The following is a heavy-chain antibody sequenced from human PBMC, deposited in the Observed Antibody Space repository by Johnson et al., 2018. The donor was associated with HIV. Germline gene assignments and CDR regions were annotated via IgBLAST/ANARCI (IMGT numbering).Heavy chain of an antibody. CDR2: IYSGGNT. Sequence: MLLVESGGGLVQPGGSLRISCAASGFTVDSNYMSWVRQAPGKWLEWVSVIYSGGNTYYADSVKGRCTISRDTSRNILYLQMNNLRAEDTAVYYCARSPVWLRGFDIWGQGTMVTVSS. CDR1: GFTVDSNY. V-gene: IGHV3-66*01. CDR3: ARSPVWLRGFDI. D-gene: IGHD5-24*01. J-gene: IGHJ3*02.